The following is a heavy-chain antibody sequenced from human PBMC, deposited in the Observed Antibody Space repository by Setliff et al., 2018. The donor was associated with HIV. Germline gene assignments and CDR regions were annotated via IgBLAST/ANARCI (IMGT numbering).Heavy chain of an antibody. D-gene: IGHD3-22*01. Sequence: GGSLRLSCAASGFTFSSYSMNWVRQAPGKGLEWVSYVSSSSSYTHYADSVKGRFTISRDNSKNTLFLQMSSLRPEDTAVYYCVKLYYYDSSGYGGVSTDSWGQGTLVTVSS. CDR3: VKLYYYDSSGYGGVSTDS. J-gene: IGHJ4*02. V-gene: IGHV3-21*01. CDR1: GFTFSSYS. CDR2: VSSSSSYT.